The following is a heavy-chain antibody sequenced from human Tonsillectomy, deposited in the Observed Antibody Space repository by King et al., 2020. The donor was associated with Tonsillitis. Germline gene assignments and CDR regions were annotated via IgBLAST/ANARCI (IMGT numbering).Heavy chain of an antibody. J-gene: IGHJ4*02. CDR1: GFTFSFYE. CDR3: ARGNWGSWHY. V-gene: IGHV3-48*03. CDR2: ISSSGGTR. Sequence: VQLVESGGGLVQPGGSLRLSCAASGFTFSFYEMNWVRQAPGKGLEWLSYISSSGGTRYYADSVKGRFTISRDNAKNSLYLQMNSLRAEDTAVYYCARGNWGSWHYWGQGALVTVSS. D-gene: IGHD7-27*01.